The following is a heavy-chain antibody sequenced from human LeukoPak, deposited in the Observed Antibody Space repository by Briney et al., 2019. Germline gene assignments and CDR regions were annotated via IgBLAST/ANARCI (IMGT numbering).Heavy chain of an antibody. Sequence: APVKVSCVASGYTFSNYGISWVRQAPGQGLEWMGWIGAYKSNTKYAQKLQDRVTMTTDTSTSTAYMELRSLTSDDTAVYYCARDPSGSYYTANAFDIWGQGTMVTVSS. CDR1: GYTFSNYG. CDR3: ARDPSGSYYTANAFDI. CDR2: IGAYKSNT. J-gene: IGHJ3*02. V-gene: IGHV1-18*01. D-gene: IGHD1-26*01.